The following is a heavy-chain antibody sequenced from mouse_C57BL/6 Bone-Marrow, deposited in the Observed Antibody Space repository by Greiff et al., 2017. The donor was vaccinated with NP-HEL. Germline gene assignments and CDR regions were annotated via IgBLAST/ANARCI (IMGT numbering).Heavy chain of an antibody. V-gene: IGHV1-55*01. J-gene: IGHJ3*01. Sequence: QVQLQQPGAELVKPGASVKMSCKASGYTFTSYWITWVKQRPGQGLEWIGDIYPGSGSTNYNEKFKRKATLTVDTSSSTAYMKLTSLTSEVSAVYYCAISNDSWFAYWGQGTLVTVSA. CDR2: IYPGSGST. D-gene: IGHD2-4*01. CDR3: AISNDSWFAY. CDR1: GYTFTSYW.